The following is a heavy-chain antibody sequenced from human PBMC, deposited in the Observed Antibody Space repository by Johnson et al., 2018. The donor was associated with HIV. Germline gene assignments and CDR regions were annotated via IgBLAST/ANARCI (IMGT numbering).Heavy chain of an antibody. Sequence: VQLVESGGGLVQPGRSLRLSCAASGFTFDDYAMHWVRQAPGKGLEWVSGISWNSGSIAYADSVKGRFTISRDNSKNTLYLQMNSLRAEDTAVYYCARDVTKDAFDIWGQGTMVTVSS. D-gene: IGHD4-17*01. CDR3: ARDVTKDAFDI. V-gene: IGHV3-9*01. J-gene: IGHJ3*02. CDR2: ISWNSGSI. CDR1: GFTFDDYA.